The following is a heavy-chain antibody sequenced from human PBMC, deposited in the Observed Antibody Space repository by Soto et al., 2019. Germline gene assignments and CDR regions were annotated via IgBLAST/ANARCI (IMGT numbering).Heavy chain of an antibody. D-gene: IGHD2-2*01. CDR1: GFTVSSNY. Sequence: GGSLRLSCAASGFTVSSNYMSWVRQAPGKGLEWVSVIYSGGSTYYADSVKGRFTISRDNSKNKLYLQMNSLRAEDTAVYYCARARVPAAHYYFDYWGQGTLVTVSS. V-gene: IGHV3-53*01. CDR2: IYSGGST. CDR3: ARARVPAAHYYFDY. J-gene: IGHJ4*02.